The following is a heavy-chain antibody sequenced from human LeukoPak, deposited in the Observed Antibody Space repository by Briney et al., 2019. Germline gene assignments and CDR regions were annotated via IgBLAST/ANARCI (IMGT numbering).Heavy chain of an antibody. CDR3: ARRRSGSYWDAFVI. CDR1: GYTFTSSG. D-gene: IGHD1-26*01. V-gene: IGHV1-18*01. CDR2: ISAYNGNT. J-gene: IGHJ3*02. Sequence: ASVKVSCKASGYTFTSSGISWMRQAPGQGLEWMGWISAYNGNTNYAQKLQGRVTMTTDTSTTTAYMELRSLRSDDTAVCYCARRRSGSYWDAFVIWGQGTMVTVSS.